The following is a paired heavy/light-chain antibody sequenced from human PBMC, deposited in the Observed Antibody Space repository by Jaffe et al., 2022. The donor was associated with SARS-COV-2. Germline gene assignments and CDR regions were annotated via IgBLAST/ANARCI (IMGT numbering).Light chain of an antibody. CDR1: SSDVGTYKY. J-gene: IGLJ3*02. CDR3: SSFTSTRARWV. Sequence: QSALTQPASVSGSPGQSITISCTGSSSDVGTYKYVSWYQQHPAKAPKLMIYEISNRPSGVPDRFSGSKSGNTASLTISGLQADDEADYYCSSFTSTRARWVFGGGTKLTVL. CDR2: EIS. V-gene: IGLV2-14*01.
Heavy chain of an antibody. V-gene: IGHV1-2*02. D-gene: IGHD3-16*01. Sequence: QVQLVQSGAEVKKPGASVKVSCKASGYTFTGYFLHWVRQAPGQGLEWMGWINPNSGGTYYAQRFQGRVSMTRDTSITTGYMELSSLRSDDTAVYYCAREDDDFNYDWGQGTLVTVSS. CDR1: GYTFTGYF. CDR2: INPNSGGT. CDR3: AREDDDFNYD. J-gene: IGHJ4*02.